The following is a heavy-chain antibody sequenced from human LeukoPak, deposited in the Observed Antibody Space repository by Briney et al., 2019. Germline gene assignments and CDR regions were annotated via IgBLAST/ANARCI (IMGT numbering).Heavy chain of an antibody. Sequence: GGSLRLSCAASGFTFSSYSMNWVRQAPGKGLEWVSSISSSSSYIYYADSVKGRFTISRDNAKNSLYLQMNGLRAEDTAVYYCARTRGIVDPFDYWGQGTLVTVSS. J-gene: IGHJ4*02. CDR3: ARTRGIVDPFDY. D-gene: IGHD1-26*01. CDR2: ISSSSSYI. V-gene: IGHV3-21*01. CDR1: GFTFSSYS.